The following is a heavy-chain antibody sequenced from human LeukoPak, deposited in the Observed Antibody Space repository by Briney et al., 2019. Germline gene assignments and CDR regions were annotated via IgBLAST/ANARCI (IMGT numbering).Heavy chain of an antibody. Sequence: GGSLRLSCVASGFTFSSYAMNWVRQAPGKGLEWVSGISGGADRTYYADSVRGRFTISRDNSKTRLSLQMNRVTAEDTAVYYCAKLLTGGYYSTLYYYGLDVWGQGTTVTVSS. CDR1: GFTFSSYA. CDR3: AKLLTGGYYSTLYYYGLDV. D-gene: IGHD2-8*02. V-gene: IGHV3-23*01. J-gene: IGHJ6*02. CDR2: ISGGADRT.